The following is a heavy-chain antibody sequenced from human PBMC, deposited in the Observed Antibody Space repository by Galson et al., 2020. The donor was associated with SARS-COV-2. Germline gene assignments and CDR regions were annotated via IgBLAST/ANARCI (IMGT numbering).Heavy chain of an antibody. J-gene: IGHJ6*02. Sequence: GGSLRLSCAASGFTVSSYYMSWVRQAPGKGLEWISVIYTGGTAFYADSVKGRFTISRDNSQSTLYLQMNSLRVEDTAVYYCARESSHYYGIDVWGRGTTVPVSS. V-gene: IGHV3-53*01. CDR3: ARESSHYYGIDV. CDR2: IYTGGTA. CDR1: GFTVSSYY. D-gene: IGHD3-16*02.